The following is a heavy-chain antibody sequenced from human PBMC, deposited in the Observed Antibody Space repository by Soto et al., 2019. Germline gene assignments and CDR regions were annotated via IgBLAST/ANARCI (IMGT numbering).Heavy chain of an antibody. CDR3: ARDRGPYYDFWSGSYYYGMDV. J-gene: IGHJ6*02. D-gene: IGHD3-3*01. V-gene: IGHV1-18*01. Sequence: GASVKVSCKASGYTFTSYGISWVRQAPGQGLEWMGWISAYNGNTSYAQKLQGRVTMTTDTSTSTAYMELRSLRSDDTAVYYCARDRGPYYDFWSGSYYYGMDVWGQGTTVTVSS. CDR2: ISAYNGNT. CDR1: GYTFTSYG.